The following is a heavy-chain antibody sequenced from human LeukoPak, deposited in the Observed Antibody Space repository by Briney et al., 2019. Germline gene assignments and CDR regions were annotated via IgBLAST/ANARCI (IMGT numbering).Heavy chain of an antibody. J-gene: IGHJ5*02. Sequence: GGSLRLSCVASGFTFSTYGMHWVRQAPGKGLEWVALIWYDGSNRYYAESVKGRFTISRDNSKNTLYLQMNSLRAEDTAVYYCAKDGPRYCSSTSCSGDWFDPWGQGTLVTVSS. D-gene: IGHD2-2*01. CDR2: IWYDGSNR. CDR3: AKDGPRYCSSTSCSGDWFDP. V-gene: IGHV3-30*02. CDR1: GFTFSTYG.